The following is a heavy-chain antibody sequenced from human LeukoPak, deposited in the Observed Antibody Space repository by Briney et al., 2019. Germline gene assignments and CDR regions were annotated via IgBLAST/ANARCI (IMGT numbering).Heavy chain of an antibody. V-gene: IGHV5-51*01. J-gene: IGHJ4*02. Sequence: GESLKISCKGSGYSFTTYWIGWVRQMPGKGLEWMGIIYPGDSDTRYSPSFQGQVTISADKSISAAYLQWSSLKASVTAMYYCARHERSTTGSLRYDNWGQGTLVTVSS. CDR3: ARHERSTTGSLRYDN. CDR2: IYPGDSDT. D-gene: IGHD1-1*01. CDR1: GYSFTTYW.